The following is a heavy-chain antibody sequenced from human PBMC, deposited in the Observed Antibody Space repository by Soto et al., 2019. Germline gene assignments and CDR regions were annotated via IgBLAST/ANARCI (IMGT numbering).Heavy chain of an antibody. V-gene: IGHV1-2*02. J-gene: IGHJ6*02. D-gene: IGHD6-19*01. CDR3: ASDFRTRGWFRQAGNFAMDV. Sequence: QVQLVQSGAEVGKPGASVKVSCKASGYPYTNSYMHWVRQAPGQGLEWMGWIHPNTGGTNYAQKFQGRVTMTRDTSVSTVYMELNRLTSDDTAIYFCASDFRTRGWFRQAGNFAMDVWGQGTTVTVS. CDR1: GYPYTNSY. CDR2: IHPNTGGT.